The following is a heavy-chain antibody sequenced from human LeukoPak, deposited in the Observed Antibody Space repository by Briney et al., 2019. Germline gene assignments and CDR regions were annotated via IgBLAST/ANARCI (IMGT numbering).Heavy chain of an antibody. J-gene: IGHJ4*02. Sequence: GGSLRLSCAASGFTFSRYWMHWVRQAPGKGLVWVSRINSDGSSTSYADSVKGRFTISRDNAKNTLYLQMNSLRAEDTAVYYCARLLYSSGWPFDYWGQGTLVTVSS. V-gene: IGHV3-74*01. CDR2: INSDGSST. CDR3: ARLLYSSGWPFDY. CDR1: GFTFSRYW. D-gene: IGHD6-19*01.